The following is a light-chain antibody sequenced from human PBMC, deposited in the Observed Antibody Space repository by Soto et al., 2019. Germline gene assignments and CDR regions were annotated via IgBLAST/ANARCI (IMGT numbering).Light chain of an antibody. V-gene: IGKV3-20*01. CDR1: QSVSSY. Sequence: EIVLTQSPATLSVSPGERATLSCRASQSVSSYLAWYQQKPGQAPRLLIYDASNRATGIPDRFSGGGSGTDFTLTISRLEPEDFAVYYCQQYGSSPPWTFGQGTKVDIK. CDR2: DAS. CDR3: QQYGSSPPWT. J-gene: IGKJ1*01.